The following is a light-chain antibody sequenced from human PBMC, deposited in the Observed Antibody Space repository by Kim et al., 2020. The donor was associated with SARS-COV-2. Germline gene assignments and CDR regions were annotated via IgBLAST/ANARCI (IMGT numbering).Light chain of an antibody. CDR2: WAA. Sequence: ATINCKSGQTILYSANNKNYLAWYQQKKGQPPRLLIYWAATRESGVPARFSGSGSGTNFTLAISGLQAEDVAVYSCQQYYTAPPTFGGGTKVDIK. V-gene: IGKV4-1*01. J-gene: IGKJ4*01. CDR1: QTILYSANNKNY. CDR3: QQYYTAPPT.